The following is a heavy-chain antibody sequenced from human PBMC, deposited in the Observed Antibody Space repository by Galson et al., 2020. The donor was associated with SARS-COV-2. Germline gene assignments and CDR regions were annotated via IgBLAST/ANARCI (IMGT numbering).Heavy chain of an antibody. CDR2: ISSSGRYT. V-gene: IGHV3-11*06. CDR3: ARGQVGRGIRSVYNGMDV. Sequence: GGSLRLSCAASGFTFSDYYMSWVRQAPGKGLEWISYISSSGRYTNYADSVKGRFTISRDNAKNPLYLQMNSLRAEDTAVYYCARGQVGRGIRSVYNGMDVWGQGTTVTVSS. CDR1: GFTFSDYY. D-gene: IGHD3-10*01. J-gene: IGHJ6*02.